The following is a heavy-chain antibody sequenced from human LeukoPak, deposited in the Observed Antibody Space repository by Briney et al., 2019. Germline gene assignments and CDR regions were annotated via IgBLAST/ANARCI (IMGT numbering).Heavy chain of an antibody. Sequence: GGSLRLSCSASGFSFSSYWMSWVRQAPGKGLEWVANIKEDESEKDYVDSVEGRFTISRDNAKNSLYLQMSSLRAEDTAVYYCARTSLLWFGELLEGYYMDVWGKGTTVTISS. D-gene: IGHD3-10*01. CDR3: ARTSLLWFGELLEGYYMDV. J-gene: IGHJ6*03. CDR1: GFSFSSYW. V-gene: IGHV3-7*03. CDR2: IKEDESEK.